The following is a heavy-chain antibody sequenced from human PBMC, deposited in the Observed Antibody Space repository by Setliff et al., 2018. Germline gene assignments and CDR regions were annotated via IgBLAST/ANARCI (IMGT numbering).Heavy chain of an antibody. CDR2: INPKTGGT. Sequence: ASVKVSCKTSGYAFTDNYIHWVRQAPGQGLEWMGWINPKTGGTNLAQKFQGWVSMTTDTSTSTAYMELRSLRSDDTAVYYCARVRLGLPMVDYWGQGTLVTVSS. D-gene: IGHD5-18*01. CDR3: ARVRLGLPMVDY. CDR1: GYAFTDNY. V-gene: IGHV1-2*04. J-gene: IGHJ4*02.